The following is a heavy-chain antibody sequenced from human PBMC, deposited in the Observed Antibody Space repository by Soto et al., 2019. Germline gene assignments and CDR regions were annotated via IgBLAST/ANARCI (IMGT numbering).Heavy chain of an antibody. CDR1: GFTFSSYS. CDR2: ISSSSSTI. J-gene: IGHJ4*02. CDR3: ANYDIVVVQDAL. D-gene: IGHD2-2*01. V-gene: IGHV3-48*01. Sequence: GGSLRLSCAASGFTFSSYSMNWVRQAPGKGLEWVSYISSSSSTIYYADSVKGRFTISRDNAKNSLYLQMNSLRAEDTAVYYCANYDIVVVQDALWGQGTLVTVSS.